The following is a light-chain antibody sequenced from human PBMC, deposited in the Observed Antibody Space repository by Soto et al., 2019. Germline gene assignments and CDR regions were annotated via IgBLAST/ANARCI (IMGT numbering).Light chain of an antibody. V-gene: IGLV1-51*02. Sequence: QSVLTQPPSVSAAPGQKVTLSCSGSSSNIASNYGSWHQQVPGTAPKLLIYESNKRPSGIPDRFSASKSGTSATLGITGLQTGDEADYYCGTWNSRLSVYVFGTGTKVTVL. CDR3: GTWNSRLSVYV. J-gene: IGLJ1*01. CDR2: ESN. CDR1: SSNIASNY.